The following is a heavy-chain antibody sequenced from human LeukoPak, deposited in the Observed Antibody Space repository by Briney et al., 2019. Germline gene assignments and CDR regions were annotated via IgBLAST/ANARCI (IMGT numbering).Heavy chain of an antibody. V-gene: IGHV5-51*01. J-gene: IGHJ3*02. D-gene: IGHD3-22*01. Sequence: GESLKISCKGSGSSFTSYWIGWVRQMPGKGLEWMGIIYPGDSDTRYSPSFQGQVTISADKSISTAYLQWSSLKASDTAMYYCARRSYYYDSSGYYFDAFDIWGQGTMVTVSS. CDR2: IYPGDSDT. CDR3: ARRSYYYDSSGYYFDAFDI. CDR1: GSSFTSYW.